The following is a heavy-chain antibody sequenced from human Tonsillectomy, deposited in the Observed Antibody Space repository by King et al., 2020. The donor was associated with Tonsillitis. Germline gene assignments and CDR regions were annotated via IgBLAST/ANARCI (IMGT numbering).Heavy chain of an antibody. CDR3: AKTRLKGTVATGAFDI. J-gene: IGHJ3*02. V-gene: IGHV3-9*01. Sequence: QLVQSGGGLIQPGRSLRLSCAASGVTFDDYAMHWVRQAPGKGLEWVSGISWNSGSIDYADFVKGRFTISRDNAKNSLYLQMNSLRPEDTALYYCAKTRLKGTVATGAFDIWGQGTKVTVSS. CDR1: GVTFDDYA. CDR2: ISWNSGSI. D-gene: IGHD2-2*01.